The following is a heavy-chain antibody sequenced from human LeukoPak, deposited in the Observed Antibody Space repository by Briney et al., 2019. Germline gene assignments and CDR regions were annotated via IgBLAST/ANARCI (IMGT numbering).Heavy chain of an antibody. Sequence: KSSETLSLTCTVSGGSISSGGYYWSWVRQHPGEGLEWIGSIYYSGNTYYNPSLKSRVTISVDTSKNQFSLKLSSVTAADTAVYYCARIYYYDSGSYYSYFDYWGQGTLVTVSS. CDR3: ARIYYYDSGSYYSYFDY. V-gene: IGHV4-31*03. D-gene: IGHD3-22*01. J-gene: IGHJ4*02. CDR2: IYYSGNT. CDR1: GGSISSGGYY.